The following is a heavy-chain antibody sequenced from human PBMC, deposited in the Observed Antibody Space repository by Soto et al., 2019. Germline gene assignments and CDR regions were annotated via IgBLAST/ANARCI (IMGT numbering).Heavy chain of an antibody. CDR3: ARGAFRAYYFDS. V-gene: IGHV3-74*01. CDR1: GFTFSSYW. CDR2: IKGDESST. Sequence: VQLVESGGGLGQPGGSLRLSCAASGFTFSSYWMHWVRQAPGKGLEWVSRIKGDESSTDYADSVKGRFTISRDNAKNTFYLQMNSLRAEDTAVYYCARGAFRAYYFDSWGQGTLVTVSS. J-gene: IGHJ4*02.